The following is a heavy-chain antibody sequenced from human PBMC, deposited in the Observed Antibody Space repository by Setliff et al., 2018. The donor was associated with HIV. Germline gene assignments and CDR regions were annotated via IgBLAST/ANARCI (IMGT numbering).Heavy chain of an antibody. Sequence: ASVKVSCKASGYTFTSYGISWVRQAPGQGLEWMGWISAYNGNTNYAQKLQGRVTTTTDTSTSTAYMELRSLRSDDTAVYYCARDRFAVAGTYDYYGMDVWGQGTTVTVSS. CDR3: ARDRFAVAGTYDYYGMDV. J-gene: IGHJ6*02. V-gene: IGHV1-18*01. CDR2: ISAYNGNT. D-gene: IGHD6-19*01. CDR1: GYTFTSYG.